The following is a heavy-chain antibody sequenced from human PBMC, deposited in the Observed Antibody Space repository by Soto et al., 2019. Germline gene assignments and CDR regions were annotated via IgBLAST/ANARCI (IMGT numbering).Heavy chain of an antibody. J-gene: IGHJ4*02. CDR3: ARGGYYYNSSGYYYSLDY. Sequence: SLRLSCAASGFTFSDYYMTWIRQAPGKGLEWVTYMSGSSRYTNYADSVKGRFTISRDNAKNSLYLQMNSLRAEDTAVYYCARGGYYYNSSGYYYSLDYWGQGTLVTVSS. CDR2: MSGSSRYT. D-gene: IGHD3-22*01. CDR1: GFTFSDYY. V-gene: IGHV3-11*06.